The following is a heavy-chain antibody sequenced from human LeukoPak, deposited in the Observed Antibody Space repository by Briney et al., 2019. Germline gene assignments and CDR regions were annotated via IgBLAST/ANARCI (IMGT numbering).Heavy chain of an antibody. Sequence: GGSLRPSCAASGFTLSSYAMSWVRQAPGKGLEWVSAISGSGGSTYYADSVKGRSTISRDNSKNTLYLQMNSLRAEDTAVYYCAKIASEGSYRYLDYWGQGTLVTVSS. D-gene: IGHD3-16*02. CDR2: ISGSGGST. V-gene: IGHV3-23*01. CDR1: GFTLSSYA. CDR3: AKIASEGSYRYLDY. J-gene: IGHJ4*02.